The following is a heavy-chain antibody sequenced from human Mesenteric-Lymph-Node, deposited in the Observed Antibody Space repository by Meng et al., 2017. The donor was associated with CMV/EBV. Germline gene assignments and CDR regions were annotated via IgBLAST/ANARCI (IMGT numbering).Heavy chain of an antibody. CDR3: ARERYGTVGATTLDY. J-gene: IGHJ4*02. D-gene: IGHD1-26*01. V-gene: IGHV3-30*04. CDR2: ISYDGRSK. Sequence: SLKISCAASGFTFSSYPMHWVRQAPGKGLEWVAVISYDGRSKYNADFVKGRFTVSRDRSKNTLYLQMNSLRVEDTAVYYCARERYGTVGATTLDYWGQGTLVTVSS. CDR1: GFTFSSYP.